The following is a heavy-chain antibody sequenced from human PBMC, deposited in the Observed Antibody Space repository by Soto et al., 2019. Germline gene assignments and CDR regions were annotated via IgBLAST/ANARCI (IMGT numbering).Heavy chain of an antibody. CDR1: GGSITSSSSY. V-gene: IGHV4-39*01. CDR2: VYYSGSP. Sequence: PSETLSLTCTVSGGSITSSSSYWGWVRQPPGKGLEWIGSVYYSGSPLYNPSLKSRVTISVDTSRDQFSLTLTSVTAADTAIYYCARTVKFYYCGAAGLPFDPWGQGILVTVSS. J-gene: IGHJ5*02. D-gene: IGHD3-10*01. CDR3: ARTVKFYYCGAAGLPFDP.